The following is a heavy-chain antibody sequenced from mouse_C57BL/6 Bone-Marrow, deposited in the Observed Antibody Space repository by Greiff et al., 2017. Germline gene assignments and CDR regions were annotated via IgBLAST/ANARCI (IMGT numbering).Heavy chain of an antibody. CDR3: TTFYYTEYFDV. CDR1: GFNIKDDY. CDR2: IDPENGDT. D-gene: IGHD1-1*01. V-gene: IGHV14-4*01. J-gene: IGHJ1*03. Sequence: EVQLMESGAELVRPGASVKLSCTASGFNIKDDYMHWVKQRPEQGLEWIGWIDPENGDTEYASKFQGKATITADTSSNTAYLQLSSLTSEDTAVYYCTTFYYTEYFDVWGTGTTVTVSS.